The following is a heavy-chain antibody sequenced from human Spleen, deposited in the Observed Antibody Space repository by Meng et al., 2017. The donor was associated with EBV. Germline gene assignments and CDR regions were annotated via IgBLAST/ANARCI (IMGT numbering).Heavy chain of an antibody. CDR2: ISYEGSTK. Sequence: VQVVESGGGVVQPGRSLRLACAASGFTFSDYAIHWVRQAPGKGLEWVALISYEGSTKYYGDSVKGRFTVSRDKSKNTVHLQMNSLRPEDTAVYHCAKDLAHNYGYVIDHWGQGTLVTVSS. J-gene: IGHJ4*02. CDR1: GFTFSDYA. D-gene: IGHD3-16*01. V-gene: IGHV3-30*18. CDR3: AKDLAHNYGYVIDH.